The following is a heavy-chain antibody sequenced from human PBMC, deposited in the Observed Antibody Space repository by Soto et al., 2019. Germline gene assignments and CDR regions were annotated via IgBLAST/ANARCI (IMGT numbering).Heavy chain of an antibody. CDR2: MNPSNGNA. CDR1: GYTFITYD. D-gene: IGHD6-25*01. CDR3: ARRKERSGPHYFDS. Sequence: QVQLVQSGAEVKKPGASVRVSCKASGYTFITYDIHWVRQATGQGLEWMGWMNPSNGNAGYAQKFQGRVTMTRNTSISTAYMDLSSLRSEDTAVYFCARRKERSGPHYFDSWGQGTLVTVS. J-gene: IGHJ4*02. V-gene: IGHV1-8*01.